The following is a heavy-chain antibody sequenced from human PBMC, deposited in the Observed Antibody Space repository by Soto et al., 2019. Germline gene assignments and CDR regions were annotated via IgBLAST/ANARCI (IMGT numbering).Heavy chain of an antibody. J-gene: IGHJ4*01. CDR1: GGSISSRSYY. V-gene: IGHV4-39*01. Sequence: QLQLQESGPGLVKPSETLSLSCAVSGGSISSRSYYWAWIRQPPGKGLEWIGSINYSGTTYYNPSLKSRVTMCVDTSQLRFSLKLGSVAAADTAVYYGTGHAGYRSPTWDCFDCWGHGTQVTVSS. CDR2: INYSGTT. D-gene: IGHD2-15*01. CDR3: TGHAGYRSPTWDCFDC.